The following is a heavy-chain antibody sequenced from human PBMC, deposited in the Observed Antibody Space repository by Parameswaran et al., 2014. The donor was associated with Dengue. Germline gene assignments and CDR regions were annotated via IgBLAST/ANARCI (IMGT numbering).Heavy chain of an antibody. V-gene: IGHV1-69*04. J-gene: IGHJ4*02. CDR3: ARGRVKEPGYTYGSTAHYDY. Sequence: SWVRQAPGQGLEWWEGPIPFVDITNYAQKFRGRVTITADHSTSTAYMELSSLTSEDTAFYYCARGRVKEPGYTYGSTAHYDYWGQGTLVTVSS. D-gene: IGHD5-12*01. CDR2: PIPFVDIT.